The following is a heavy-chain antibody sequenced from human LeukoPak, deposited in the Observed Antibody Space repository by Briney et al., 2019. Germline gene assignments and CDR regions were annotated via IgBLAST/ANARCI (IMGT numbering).Heavy chain of an antibody. CDR1: AFTFSNYA. D-gene: IGHD3-16*01. CDR2: VSGSGVST. CDR3: AKSMGELSPDDAFDI. V-gene: IGHV3-23*01. J-gene: IGHJ3*02. Sequence: PGGSLRLSCAASAFTFSNYAMTWVRQGPGKGLEWVSGVSGSGVSTYYADPVKGRFTISRDNSKNTLYLQMNSLRAEDTAVYYCAKSMGELSPDDAFDIWGQGTMVTVSS.